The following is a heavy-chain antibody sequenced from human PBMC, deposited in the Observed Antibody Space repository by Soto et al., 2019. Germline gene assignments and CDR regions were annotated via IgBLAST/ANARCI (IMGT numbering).Heavy chain of an antibody. CDR1: GGSISRGGYY. CDR3: ARVISGGYGPGFYYYGMDV. J-gene: IGHJ6*02. V-gene: IGHV4-31*03. CDR2: IYYSGST. Sequence: SETLSLTCTVSGGSISRGGYYWSWIRQHPGKGLQWIGYIYYSGSTYYNPSLKSRITISVDTSNNQLSLKLSSVTAADTAVYYCARVISGGYGPGFYYYGMDVWGQGTTVTVSS. D-gene: IGHD1-26*01.